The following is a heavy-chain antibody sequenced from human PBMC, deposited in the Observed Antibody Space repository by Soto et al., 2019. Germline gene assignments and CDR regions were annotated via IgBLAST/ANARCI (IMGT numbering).Heavy chain of an antibody. J-gene: IGHJ3*02. CDR3: ATYYYDSSGQGLDAFDI. V-gene: IGHV3-33*01. CDR1: GFTFSSYG. Sequence: PGGSLSLCCAASGFTFSSYGMHWVRQAPGKGLEWVAVIWYDGSNKYYADSVKGRFTISRDNSKNTLYLQMNSLRAEDTAVYYCATYYYDSSGQGLDAFDIWGQGTMVTVSS. D-gene: IGHD3-22*01. CDR2: IWYDGSNK.